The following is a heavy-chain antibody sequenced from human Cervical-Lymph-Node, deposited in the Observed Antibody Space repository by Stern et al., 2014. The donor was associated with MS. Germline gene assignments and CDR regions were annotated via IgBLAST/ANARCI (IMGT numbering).Heavy chain of an antibody. CDR2: IIPSFGTA. J-gene: IGHJ6*02. D-gene: IGHD1-26*01. V-gene: IGHV1-69*01. CDR3: ARGELKEGLVRGMDV. CDR1: GGTFSSYA. Sequence: VQLVQSGAEVKKPGSSVKVSCTASGGTFSSYAISWVRQPPGQGLEWVGGIIPSFGTANYPQTFQGRVTITAEQSPHTAYTELSSLRSEDTAVYYCARGELKEGLVRGMDVWGQGTTVTVSS.